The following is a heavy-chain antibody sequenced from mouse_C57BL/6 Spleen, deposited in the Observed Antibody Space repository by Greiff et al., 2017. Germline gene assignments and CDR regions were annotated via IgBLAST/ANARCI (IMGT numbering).Heavy chain of an antibody. CDR1: GFTFSDYG. J-gene: IGHJ2*01. CDR3: AITGEYYFDY. V-gene: IGHV5-17*01. CDR2: ISSGSSTI. D-gene: IGHD4-1*01. Sequence: DVKLVESGGGLVKPGGSLKLSCAASGFTFSDYGMHWVRQAPEKGLEWVAYISSGSSTIYYADTVKGRFTISRDNAKNTLFLQMTSLRSEDTAMYYCAITGEYYFDYWGQGTTLTVSS.